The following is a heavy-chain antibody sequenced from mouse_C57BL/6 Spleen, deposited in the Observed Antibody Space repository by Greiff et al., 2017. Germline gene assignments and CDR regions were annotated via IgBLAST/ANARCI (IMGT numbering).Heavy chain of an antibody. CDR3: TAITYFDY. D-gene: IGHD2-4*01. CDR1: GFTFSNYW. CDR2: IRLKSDNYAT. Sequence: EVKLEESGGGLVQPGGSMKLSCVASGFTFSNYWMNWVRQSPEKGLEWVAQIRLKSDNYATHYAESVKGRFTISRDDSKSSVYLQMNNLRAEDTGIYYCTAITYFDYWGQGTTLTVSS. V-gene: IGHV6-3*01. J-gene: IGHJ2*01.